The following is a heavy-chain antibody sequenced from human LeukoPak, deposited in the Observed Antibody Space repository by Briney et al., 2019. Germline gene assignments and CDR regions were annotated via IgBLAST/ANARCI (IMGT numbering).Heavy chain of an antibody. CDR1: GFTFSSYA. J-gene: IGHJ4*02. Sequence: GGALRLSCAASGFTFSSYAMSWVRQAPGKGLEWVSYISRSGSTIYYADSVKGRFTISRDNAKNSLYLQMNSLRAEDTAVYYCARVSYISSWAFFDYWGQGTLVTVSS. CDR3: ARVSYISSWAFFDY. D-gene: IGHD6-6*01. CDR2: ISRSGSTI. V-gene: IGHV3-48*03.